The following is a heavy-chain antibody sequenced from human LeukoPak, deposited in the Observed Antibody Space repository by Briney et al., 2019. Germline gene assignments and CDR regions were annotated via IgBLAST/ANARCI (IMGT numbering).Heavy chain of an antibody. Sequence: SSDTLSLTCTVSGGSISSYYWSWIRQPPGKGLEWIGYIYYSGSTNYNPSLKSRVTISVDTSKNQFSLKLSSVTAADTAVYYCARECSSGFYFHYWGQGALVTVSS. J-gene: IGHJ4*02. CDR1: GGSISSYY. CDR3: ARECSSGFYFHY. CDR2: IYYSGST. D-gene: IGHD6-19*01. V-gene: IGHV4-59*01.